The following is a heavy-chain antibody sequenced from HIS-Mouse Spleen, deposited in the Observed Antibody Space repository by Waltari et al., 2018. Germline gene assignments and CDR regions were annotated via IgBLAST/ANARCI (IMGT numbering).Heavy chain of an antibody. CDR2: IYYSGGT. J-gene: IGHJ2*01. CDR3: AREIPYSSSWYDWYFDL. CDR1: GGSISSSSYY. V-gene: IGHV4-39*07. Sequence: QLQLQESGPGLVKPSETLSPTCTVSGGSISSSSYYWGWIRQPPGKGLEGIGSIYYSGGTSSHPSRKSRVTMSVDTSKSQFSVKLSSVTAADTAVYYWAREIPYSSSWYDWYFDLWGRGTLVTVSS. D-gene: IGHD6-13*01.